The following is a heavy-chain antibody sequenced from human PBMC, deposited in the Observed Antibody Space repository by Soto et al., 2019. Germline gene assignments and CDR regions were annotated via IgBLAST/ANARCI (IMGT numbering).Heavy chain of an antibody. V-gene: IGHV4-4*02. Sequence: QVQLQESGPGLVKPSGTLSLTCAVSGGSISSSNWWSWVRQPPGKGLEWIGEIYHSGSTNYNPSLTSRVTITVDRSKNQYSLKLSSVTAADTAVYYCASRPQQLYYCDYWGQGTLVTVSS. CDR1: GGSISSSNW. CDR2: IYHSGST. D-gene: IGHD6-13*01. CDR3: ASRPQQLYYCDY. J-gene: IGHJ4*02.